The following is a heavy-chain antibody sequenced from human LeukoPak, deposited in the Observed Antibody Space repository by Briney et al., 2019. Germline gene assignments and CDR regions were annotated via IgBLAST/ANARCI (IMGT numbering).Heavy chain of an antibody. V-gene: IGHV1-18*01. Sequence: ASVKVSCTSSGYMFTSHGIHWLRQAPGQGLEWMGWICAQNGNTNYVQQFLGRVTMTRDTSASTAYMELRSLKSDDTAVYYCARESNGGYGFDYWGQGTLVTVAS. CDR2: ICAQNGNT. CDR1: GYMFTSHG. D-gene: IGHD5-12*01. CDR3: ARESNGGYGFDY. J-gene: IGHJ4*02.